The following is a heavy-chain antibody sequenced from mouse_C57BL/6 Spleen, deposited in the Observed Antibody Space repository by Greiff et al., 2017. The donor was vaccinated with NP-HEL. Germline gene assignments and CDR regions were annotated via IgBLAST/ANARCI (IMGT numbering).Heavy chain of an antibody. CDR1: GFSFNTYA. J-gene: IGHJ3*01. Sequence: EVQLVESGGGLVQPKGSLKLSCAASGFSFNTYAMNWVRQAPGKGLEWVARIRSKSNNYATYYADSVKDRFTISRDDSESMLYLQMNNLKTEDTAMYYCVRHGDYYGSPWFAYWGQGTLVTVSA. V-gene: IGHV10-1*01. D-gene: IGHD1-1*01. CDR3: VRHGDYYGSPWFAY. CDR2: IRSKSNNYAT.